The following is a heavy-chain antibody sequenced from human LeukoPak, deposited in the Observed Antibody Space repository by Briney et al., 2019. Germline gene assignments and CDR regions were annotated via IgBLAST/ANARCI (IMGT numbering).Heavy chain of an antibody. CDR1: GFTFNDYA. D-gene: IGHD3/OR15-3a*01. Sequence: GGSLRPSCAASGFTFNDYAMHWVRQAPGKGLEWVALIWYDGSNKYYADSVKGRFTISRDNSRNTLYLQMNSLRAEDTAIYYCARDMVFLAREEWGPDYWGQGTLVTVSS. J-gene: IGHJ4*02. CDR2: IWYDGSNK. CDR3: ARDMVFLAREEWGPDY. V-gene: IGHV3-33*01.